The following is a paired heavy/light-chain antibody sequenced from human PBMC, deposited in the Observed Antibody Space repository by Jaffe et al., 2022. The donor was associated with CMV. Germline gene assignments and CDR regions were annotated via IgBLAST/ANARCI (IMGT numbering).Heavy chain of an antibody. V-gene: IGHV3-15*01. D-gene: IGHD3-10*01. J-gene: IGHJ3*02. CDR1: GFIFKDAW. CDR2: IKTHGGTT. CDR3: TTISASMLRGVLDVFDI. Sequence: EVQLVESGGGLAKPGGSLRLSCTASGFIFKDAWMSWVRQAPGKGLEWVGRIKTHGGTTDYAAPVKGRFTISRDDSKNTLYLQMNSLQSEDTAVYYCTTISASMLRGVLDVFDIWGQGTMVTVSS.
Light chain of an antibody. CDR2: GAS. CDR1: QNIGNY. V-gene: IGKV1-39*01. CDR3: QQSYGTPLFT. J-gene: IGKJ3*01. Sequence: DIQMTQSPSSLSASVGDRVTITCRASQNIGNYLNWYQQKPGRAPKLLMYGASTLQSGVPSRFSGGGSGTDFTLTISSLQPEDFATYYCQQSYGTPLFTFGPGTKVDI.